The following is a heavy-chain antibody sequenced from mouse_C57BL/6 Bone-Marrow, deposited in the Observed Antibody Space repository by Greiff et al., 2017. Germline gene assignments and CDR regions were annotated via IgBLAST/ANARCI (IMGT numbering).Heavy chain of an antibody. CDR3: ASVGGYDGFAY. CDR1: GFSLTSYG. V-gene: IGHV2-6*01. J-gene: IGHJ3*01. Sequence: VMLVESGPGLVAPSQSLSITCTVSGFSLTSYGVDWVRQSPGKGLEWLGVIWGVGSTNYNSALKSRLSISKDNSKSQVFLKMNSLQTDDTAMYXCASVGGYDGFAYWGQGTLVTVSA. D-gene: IGHD2-2*01. CDR2: IWGVGST.